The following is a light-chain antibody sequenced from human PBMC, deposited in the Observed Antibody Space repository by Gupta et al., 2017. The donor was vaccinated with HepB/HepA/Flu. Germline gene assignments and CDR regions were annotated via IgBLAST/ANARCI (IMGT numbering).Light chain of an antibody. CDR2: ETT. CDR1: QEIDDD. Sequence: ETTLTQSPAFISATPGDKVNISCKASQEIDDDMNWYQQKPGEASIFIIDETTTLGAGIPTRFSGSGYGTDFTLTINNVESEDAAYYCCQQQDNFPFTFGQGTKVEIK. CDR3: QQQDNFPFT. V-gene: IGKV5-2*01. J-gene: IGKJ1*01.